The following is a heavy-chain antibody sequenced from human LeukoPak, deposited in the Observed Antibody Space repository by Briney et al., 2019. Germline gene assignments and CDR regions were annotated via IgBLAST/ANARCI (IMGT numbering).Heavy chain of an antibody. CDR2: ISAYNGNT. CDR1: GYTFTSYG. Sequence: ASVKVSCKASGYTFTSYGISWVRQAPGQGLERMGWISAYNGNTNYAQKLQGRVTMTTDTSTSTAYMELRSLRSDDTAVYYCARVDSSSWYPSYYMDVWGKGTTVTVSS. CDR3: ARVDSSSWYPSYYMDV. D-gene: IGHD6-13*01. V-gene: IGHV1-18*01. J-gene: IGHJ6*03.